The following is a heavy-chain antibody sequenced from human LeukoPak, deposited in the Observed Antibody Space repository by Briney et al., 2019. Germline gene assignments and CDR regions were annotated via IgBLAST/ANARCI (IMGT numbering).Heavy chain of an antibody. D-gene: IGHD3-22*01. CDR3: AREGDHNSGYYFGSL. J-gene: IGHJ3*01. CDR2: IYSGGRP. Sequence: PGGSLSLSCAASGLTVTISCMSWARQAPGKGLECVLVIYSGGRPNYPDSAKGRFPISSENSKNTLYLQMNSMRVEDTAVYYCAREGDHNSGYYFGSLWGQGTMVTVSS. V-gene: IGHV3-53*01. CDR1: GLTVTISC.